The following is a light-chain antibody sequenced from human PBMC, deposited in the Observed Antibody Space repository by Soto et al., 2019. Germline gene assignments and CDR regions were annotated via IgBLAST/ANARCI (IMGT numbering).Light chain of an antibody. V-gene: IGLV2-14*01. CDR3: SSKTSSRSPFV. J-gene: IGLJ1*01. CDR1: TSDVGAYNY. CDR2: EVS. Sequence: QSALTQPASVSGSPGQSITISCTGSTSDVGAYNYVSWYKHHPGQAPQLMIYEVSNRPPGVSNRFSGSKSGNTASLTISGLQADDEGDYYCSSKTSSRSPFVFGTGTKLTVL.